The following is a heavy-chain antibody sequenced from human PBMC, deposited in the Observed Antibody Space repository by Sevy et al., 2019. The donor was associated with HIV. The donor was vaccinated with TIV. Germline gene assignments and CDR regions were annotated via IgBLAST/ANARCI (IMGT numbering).Heavy chain of an antibody. CDR3: SSDHVKDGDLGDYYYYALDV. J-gene: IGHJ6*02. CDR2: ISDSGDDTM. D-gene: IGHD4-17*01. Sequence: GGSLRLSCAASGFILSDYYMSWVRQAPGKGLEWVSYISDSGDDTMYYADSVKGRFTISRDNTKNSLYLQMNSLRAEDTAVYYCSSDHVKDGDLGDYYYYALDVWGQGTTVTVSS. V-gene: IGHV3-11*01. CDR1: GFILSDYY.